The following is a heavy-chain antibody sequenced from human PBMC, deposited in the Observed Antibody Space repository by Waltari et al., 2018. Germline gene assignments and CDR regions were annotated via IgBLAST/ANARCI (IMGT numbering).Heavy chain of an antibody. V-gene: IGHV3-7*01. CDR2: IKQDGSEK. J-gene: IGHJ4*02. Sequence: EVQLVESGGGLVQPGGSLRLSCAASGCTFSSYWMSWVRQAPGKGLEWVANIKQDGSEKYYVDSVKGRFTISRDNAKNSLYLQMNSLRAEDTAVYYCARIEVFGIAVAAPFDYWGQGTLVTVSS. D-gene: IGHD6-19*01. CDR3: ARIEVFGIAVAAPFDY. CDR1: GCTFSSYW.